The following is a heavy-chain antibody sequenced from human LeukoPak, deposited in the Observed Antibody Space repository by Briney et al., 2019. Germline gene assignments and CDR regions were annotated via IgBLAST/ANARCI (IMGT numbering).Heavy chain of an antibody. V-gene: IGHV3-7*01. D-gene: IGHD1-26*01. CDR2: IKQDGSER. CDR3: AKDLTYSGSSFDY. J-gene: IGHJ4*02. Sequence: GGSLRLSCAASGFTFSSYWMSWVRQAPGRGLEWVANIKQDGSERYYVDSVKGRFTISRDNAKNSPYLQMDSLRAEDTAVYYCAKDLTYSGSSFDYWGQGTLVTVSS. CDR1: GFTFSSYW.